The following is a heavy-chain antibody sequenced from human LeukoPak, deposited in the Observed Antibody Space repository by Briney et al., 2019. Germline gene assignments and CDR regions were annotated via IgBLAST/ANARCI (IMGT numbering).Heavy chain of an antibody. CDR3: ARVRVHYMDV. CDR2: IIPIFGTA. V-gene: IGHV1-69*05. J-gene: IGHJ6*03. Sequence: SVKVSCKASGGTFSSYAISWVRQAPGQGLEWMGGIIPIFGTANYAQKFQDRVTITTDESTSTAYMELSSLRSEDTAVYYCARVRVHYMDVWGKGTTVTVSS. CDR1: GGTFSSYA. D-gene: IGHD3-10*01.